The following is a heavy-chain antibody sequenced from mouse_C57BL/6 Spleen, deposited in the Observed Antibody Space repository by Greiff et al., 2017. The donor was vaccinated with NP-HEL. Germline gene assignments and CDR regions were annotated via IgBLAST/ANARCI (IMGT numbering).Heavy chain of an antibody. V-gene: IGHV1-69*01. J-gene: IGHJ4*01. Sequence: QVQLQQPGAELVMPGASVKLSCKASGYTFTSYWMHWVKQRPGQGLEWIGEIDPSDSYTNYNQKFKGKSTLTVDKSSSTAYMQLSSLTSEDPAVYYGARPYGSRGPHAMDYWGQGTSVTVSS. CDR1: GYTFTSYW. CDR2: IDPSDSYT. D-gene: IGHD1-1*01. CDR3: ARPYGSRGPHAMDY.